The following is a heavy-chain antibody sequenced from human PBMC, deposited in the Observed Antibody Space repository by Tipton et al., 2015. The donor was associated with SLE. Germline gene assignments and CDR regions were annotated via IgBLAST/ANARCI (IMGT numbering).Heavy chain of an antibody. Sequence: SLRLSCAASGFTFSSYAMNWVRQAPGKGLEWVSGIVGGGTRTFYSDSVKGRSIVSRDNFKNTLHLQMTNLRTEDTAVYYCAKELSSISRGSFDDWGQGTLVSVSS. CDR2: IVGGGTRT. D-gene: IGHD6-6*01. CDR1: GFTFSSYA. J-gene: IGHJ4*02. CDR3: AKELSSISRGSFDD. V-gene: IGHV3-23*01.